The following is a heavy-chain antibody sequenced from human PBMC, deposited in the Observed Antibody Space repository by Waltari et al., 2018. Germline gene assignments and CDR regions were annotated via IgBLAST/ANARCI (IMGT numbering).Heavy chain of an antibody. D-gene: IGHD3-3*01. V-gene: IGHV4-59*01. CDR1: GGSISRYF. Sequence: HVQLQESGPGLVKPSETLSLTCTVSGGSISRYFWSWIRQPPGKGLEWSGYIYYSWSTNYNPSRKSRVTISVDTSKNQFSLKLSSVTAADTAVYYCARGEAAYYDFWSGYNYFDYWGQGTLVTVSS. J-gene: IGHJ4*02. CDR2: IYYSWST. CDR3: ARGEAAYYDFWSGYNYFDY.